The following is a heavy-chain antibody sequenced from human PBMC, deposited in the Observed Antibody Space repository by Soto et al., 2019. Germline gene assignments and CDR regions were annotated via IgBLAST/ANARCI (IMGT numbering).Heavy chain of an antibody. J-gene: IGHJ4*02. CDR3: AKWHTYNYDSLAFSGFDC. CDR2: ISGGEGSP. Sequence: EVQVSESGGGLVQPGGSLRLSCTASGFTFSSSAMTWVRQAPGKGLEWVSAISGGEGSPSYADSVKGRFTISRDNSKNTLYLHMNSLRADDTAAYYCAKWHTYNYDSLAFSGFDCWGQGTQVTVSS. D-gene: IGHD3-16*01. V-gene: IGHV3-23*01. CDR1: GFTFSSSA.